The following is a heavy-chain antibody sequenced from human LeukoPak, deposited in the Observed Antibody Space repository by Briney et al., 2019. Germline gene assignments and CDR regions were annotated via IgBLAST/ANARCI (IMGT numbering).Heavy chain of an antibody. CDR2: IYYSGST. D-gene: IGHD6-13*01. CDR3: ASSYSSSWYDY. Sequence: KPSETLSLTCTVSDGSISSYYWSWIRQPPGKGLEWIGYIYYSGSTNYNPSLKSRVTISVDTSKNQFSLKLSSVTAADTAVYYCASSYSSSWYDYWGQGTLVTVSS. V-gene: IGHV4-59*08. J-gene: IGHJ4*02. CDR1: DGSISSYY.